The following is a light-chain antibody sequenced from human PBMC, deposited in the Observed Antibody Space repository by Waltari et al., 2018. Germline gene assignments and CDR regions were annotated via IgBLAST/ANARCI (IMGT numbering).Light chain of an antibody. J-gene: IGLJ1*01. Sequence: SYVLTQPPSVSVAPGTTARITFGGNNLGTKRVHWYRQKPGQAPVLVISYDSDRPSGIPERFSGSNSGDTATLTISRVEAGDEADYYCQVWDANNEPGLFGTGTEVTV. CDR1: NLGTKR. V-gene: IGLV3-21*01. CDR3: QVWDANNEPGL. CDR2: YDS.